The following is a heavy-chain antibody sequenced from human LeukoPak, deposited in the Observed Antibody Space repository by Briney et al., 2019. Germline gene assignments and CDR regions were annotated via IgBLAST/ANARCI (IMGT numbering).Heavy chain of an antibody. V-gene: IGHV1-3*04. CDR1: GYTFTSYA. Sequence: ASVKVSCKASGYTFTSYALHWVRQAPGQRLEWVGGINTGNGNTKYSQKFQGRVTITRNTSASTAYMELSSLRSEDTAVYYCARRITMVRGVMGGWFDPWGQGTLVTVSS. CDR2: INTGNGNT. CDR3: ARRITMVRGVMGGWFDP. D-gene: IGHD3-10*01. J-gene: IGHJ5*02.